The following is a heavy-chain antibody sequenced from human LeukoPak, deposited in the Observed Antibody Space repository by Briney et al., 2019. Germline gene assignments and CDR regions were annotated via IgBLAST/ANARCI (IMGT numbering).Heavy chain of an antibody. V-gene: IGHV3-15*01. CDR2: IKSKTDGGTT. CDR3: TTVPDYYDSSGYYYLAEYFQH. J-gene: IGHJ1*01. Sequence: GGSLRLSCAASGFTFSNAWMSWVRQAPGKGLEWVGRIKSKTDGGTTDYAAPVKGRFTISRDDSKNTLYLQMNSLKTEDTAVYYCTTVPDYYDSSGYYYLAEYFQHWGQGTLVTVSS. CDR1: GFTFSNAW. D-gene: IGHD3-22*01.